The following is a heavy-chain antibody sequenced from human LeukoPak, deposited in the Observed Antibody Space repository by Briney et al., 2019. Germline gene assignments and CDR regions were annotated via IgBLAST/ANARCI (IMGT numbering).Heavy chain of an antibody. Sequence: GGSLRLSCATSGFTFDDFAMHWVRQAPGKGLEWVSLISWDGTNTYYADSVKGRFTISRDNSKNSLYLQMNSLRAEDSALYYCVKALAGIAAAGLDCWGQGTLVTVSS. CDR2: ISWDGTNT. CDR1: GFTFDDFA. V-gene: IGHV3-43D*03. D-gene: IGHD6-13*01. CDR3: VKALAGIAAAGLDC. J-gene: IGHJ4*02.